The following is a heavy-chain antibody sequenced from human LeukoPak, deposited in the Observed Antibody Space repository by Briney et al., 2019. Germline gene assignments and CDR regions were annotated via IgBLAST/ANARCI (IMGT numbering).Heavy chain of an antibody. Sequence: GGSLRLSCAASGFTFSTYSMNWVRQAPGKGLEWVANIKQDGSKKSYVDSVKGRFTISRDNAKNSLYLQMNSLRAEDTAVYYCARDLDYWGQGTLVTVSS. CDR3: ARDLDY. CDR2: IKQDGSKK. J-gene: IGHJ4*02. CDR1: GFTFSTYS. V-gene: IGHV3-7*01.